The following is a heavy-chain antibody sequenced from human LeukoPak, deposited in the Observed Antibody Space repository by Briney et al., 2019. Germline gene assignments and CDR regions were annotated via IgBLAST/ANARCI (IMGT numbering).Heavy chain of an antibody. V-gene: IGHV1-69*04. CDR2: IIPIFGIA. J-gene: IGHJ4*02. D-gene: IGHD1-7*01. CDR1: GGTFSSYA. Sequence: SVKVSCKASGGTFSSYAISWVRQAPGQGLEWMGRIIPIFGIANYAQKFQGRVTITADKSTSPAYMELSSLRSEDTAVYYCARDSLMRYNWNYVAEFDYWGQGTLVTVSS. CDR3: ARDSLMRYNWNYVAEFDY.